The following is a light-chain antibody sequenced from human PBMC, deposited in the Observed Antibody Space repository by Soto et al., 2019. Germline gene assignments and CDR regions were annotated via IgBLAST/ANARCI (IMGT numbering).Light chain of an antibody. CDR2: GAS. J-gene: IGKJ5*01. CDR1: QSVRKN. Sequence: EIVMTQSPATLLLSTGETATLSCRASQSVRKNLAWYQQKPGQAPRLLIYGASTRATGFPARFSGSGSGTDFTLTISSLQPEDFATYYCQQLHDYPITFGQGTRLETK. CDR3: QQLHDYPIT. V-gene: IGKV3-15*01.